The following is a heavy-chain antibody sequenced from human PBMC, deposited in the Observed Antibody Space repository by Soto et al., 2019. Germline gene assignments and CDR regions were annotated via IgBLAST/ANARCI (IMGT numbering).Heavy chain of an antibody. Sequence: GGSLRLSCTTSGFTFSDYAMSWFRQAPGKGLEWVGFIRSKAYGGTTEYAASVKGRFTISRDDSKSIAYLQMNSLKTEDTAVYYCTRDRDIVVVPAVHLSSYYYYYGMDVWGQGTTVTVSS. CDR2: IRSKAYGGTT. J-gene: IGHJ6*02. CDR3: TRDRDIVVVPAVHLSSYYYYYGMDV. CDR1: GFTFSDYA. V-gene: IGHV3-49*03. D-gene: IGHD2-2*01.